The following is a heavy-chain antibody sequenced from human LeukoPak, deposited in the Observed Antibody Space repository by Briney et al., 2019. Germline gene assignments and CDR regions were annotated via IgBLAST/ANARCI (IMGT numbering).Heavy chain of an antibody. V-gene: IGHV1-46*01. D-gene: IGHD3-3*01. Sequence: GASVKVSCKASGYTFTSYYMHWVRQAPGQGLEWMGIINPSGGSTSYAQKFQGRVTMTRDTSTSTVYMELSSLRSGDTAVYYCARDPGITIFGVANNWFDPWGQGTLVTVSS. J-gene: IGHJ5*02. CDR1: GYTFTSYY. CDR3: ARDPGITIFGVANNWFDP. CDR2: INPSGGST.